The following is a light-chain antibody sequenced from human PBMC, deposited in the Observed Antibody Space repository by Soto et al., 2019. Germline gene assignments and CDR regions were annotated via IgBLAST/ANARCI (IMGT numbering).Light chain of an antibody. CDR3: QVWDTGNDHVV. Sequence: SYELTQPPSVSVAPRQTARITCGGNNIKSKSVHWYQQRPGQAPVLVVHDDSDRPSGIPERFSGSNSENTATLIITRVEAVDEADYYCQVWDTGNDHVVFGGGTKLTVL. V-gene: IGLV3-21*02. CDR1: NIKSKS. J-gene: IGLJ2*01. CDR2: DDS.